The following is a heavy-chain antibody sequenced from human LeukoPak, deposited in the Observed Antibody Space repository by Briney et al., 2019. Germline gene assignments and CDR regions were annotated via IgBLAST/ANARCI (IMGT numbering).Heavy chain of an antibody. J-gene: IGHJ4*02. D-gene: IGHD6-19*01. V-gene: IGHV3-23*01. CDR1: GFTFNSYA. CDR3: AKDRAGLGHFDY. CDR2: ISGSGGST. Sequence: GSLRLSCAASGFTFNSYAMSWVRQAPGKGLEWVPAISGSGGSTYYADSVKGRFTISRDNSKNTLYLQMNSLRAEDTAVYYCAKDRAGLGHFDYWGQGTLVTVSS.